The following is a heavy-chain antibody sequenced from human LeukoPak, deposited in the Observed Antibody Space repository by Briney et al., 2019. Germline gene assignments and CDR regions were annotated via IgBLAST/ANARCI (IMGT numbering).Heavy chain of an antibody. CDR3: ARARVGGYGDYYYYMDV. Sequence: SETLSLTCTVSGGSISSYYWSWIRQPPGKGLEWIGYIYYSGSTNYNPSLKSRVTISVDTSKNQFSLKLSSVTAADTAVYYCARARVGGYGDYYYYMDVWGKGTTVTISS. V-gene: IGHV4-59*01. CDR1: GGSISSYY. CDR2: IYYSGST. J-gene: IGHJ6*03. D-gene: IGHD6-25*01.